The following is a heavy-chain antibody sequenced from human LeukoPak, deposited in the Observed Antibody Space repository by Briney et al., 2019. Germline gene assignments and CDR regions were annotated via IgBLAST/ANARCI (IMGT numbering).Heavy chain of an antibody. CDR1: GFTFSNYW. Sequence: GGSLRLSCAASGFTFSNYWMTWVRQAPGKGLEGVANIKLDGSDKYYVDTVKGRFTISRDNAKNSVSLQMNSLRAEDTALYYCARSHDYGGHCFFDYWGQGTLVTVSS. J-gene: IGHJ4*02. D-gene: IGHD4-23*01. CDR3: ARSHDYGGHCFFDY. CDR2: IKLDGSDK. V-gene: IGHV3-7*01.